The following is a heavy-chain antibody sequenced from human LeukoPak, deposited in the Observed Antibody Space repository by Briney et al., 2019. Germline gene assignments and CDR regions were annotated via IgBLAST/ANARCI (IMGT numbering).Heavy chain of an antibody. CDR2: INPNSGGT. V-gene: IGHV1-2*02. CDR3: ARSIASAVDYYYYMDV. D-gene: IGHD6-13*01. Sequence: ASVTVSCKASGYTFTGYYMHWVRQPPGQGLGWMGWINPNSGGTNYAQKYPGRVTMTRDTSISTAYMELSRLRSGDTAVYYCARSIASAVDYYYYMDVWGKGTRVTVSS. J-gene: IGHJ6*03. CDR1: GYTFTGYY.